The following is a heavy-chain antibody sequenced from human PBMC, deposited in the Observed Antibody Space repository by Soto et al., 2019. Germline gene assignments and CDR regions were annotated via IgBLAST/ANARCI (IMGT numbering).Heavy chain of an antibody. D-gene: IGHD4-17*01. Sequence: GGSLRLSCAASGFTFSSYAMHWVRQAPGKGLEWVAVISYDGSNKYYADSVKGRFTISRDNSKNTLYLQMNSLRAEDTAVYYCARDVIVTVTRLYYYYGMDVWGQGTTVTVSS. V-gene: IGHV3-30-3*01. CDR1: GFTFSSYA. CDR3: ARDVIVTVTRLYYYYGMDV. CDR2: ISYDGSNK. J-gene: IGHJ6*02.